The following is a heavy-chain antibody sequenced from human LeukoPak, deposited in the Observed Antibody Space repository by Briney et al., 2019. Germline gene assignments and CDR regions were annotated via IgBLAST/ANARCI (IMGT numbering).Heavy chain of an antibody. V-gene: IGHV4-34*01. CDR2: IYYSGST. D-gene: IGHD3-16*02. CDR1: GGSFSGYY. J-gene: IGHJ4*02. Sequence: SETLSLTCAVYGGSFSGYYWSWIRQPPGKGLEWIGSIYYSGSTYYNPSLKSRVTISVDTSKNQFSLKLSSVTAADTAVYYCARGGHYDYVWGSYRGGYYFDYWGQGTLVTVSS. CDR3: ARGGHYDYVWGSYRGGYYFDY.